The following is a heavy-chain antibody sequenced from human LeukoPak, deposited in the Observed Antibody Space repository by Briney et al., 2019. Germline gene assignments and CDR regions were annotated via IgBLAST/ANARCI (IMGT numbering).Heavy chain of an antibody. CDR1: GGSISSYD. Sequence: PSETLSLTCTVSGGSISSYDWSWIRQPAGKGLEWIGRIYTSGSTNYNPSLKSRVTMSVDTSKNQFSLKLSSVTAADTAVYYCARDDIVLMVYSYGMDVWGQGTTVTVSS. CDR3: ARDDIVLMVYSYGMDV. CDR2: IYTSGST. J-gene: IGHJ6*02. V-gene: IGHV4-4*07. D-gene: IGHD2-8*01.